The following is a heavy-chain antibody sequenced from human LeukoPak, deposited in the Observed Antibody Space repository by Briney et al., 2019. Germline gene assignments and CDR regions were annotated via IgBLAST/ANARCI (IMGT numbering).Heavy chain of an antibody. Sequence: GGSLRLSCAASGFTFSNYDMSWVRQAPGKGLEWVSSISDSGGSTYYADSVKGRFTISRDNSKNTLYLQMNSLRAEDTAVYYCAKASSTSDYWGQGTLVTVSS. CDR3: AKASSTSDY. CDR1: GFTFSNYD. V-gene: IGHV3-23*01. CDR2: ISDSGGST. D-gene: IGHD2-2*01. J-gene: IGHJ4*02.